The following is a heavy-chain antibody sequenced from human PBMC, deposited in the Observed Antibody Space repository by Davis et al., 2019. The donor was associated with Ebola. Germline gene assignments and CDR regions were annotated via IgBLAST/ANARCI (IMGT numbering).Heavy chain of an antibody. V-gene: IGHV4-34*01. CDR3: ARGSAAGGY. Sequence: SETLSLTCAVYGGSFSGYYWSWIRQHPGKGLEWIGYIYYSGSTNYNPSLKSRVTISVDTSKNQFSLKLSSVTAADTAVYYCARGSAAGGYWGQGTLVTVSS. CDR1: GGSFSGYY. CDR2: IYYSGST. D-gene: IGHD6-13*01. J-gene: IGHJ4*02.